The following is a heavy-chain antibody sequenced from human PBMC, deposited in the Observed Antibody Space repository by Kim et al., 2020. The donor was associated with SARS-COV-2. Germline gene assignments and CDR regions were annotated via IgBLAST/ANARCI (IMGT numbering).Heavy chain of an antibody. J-gene: IGHJ4*02. Sequence: ASVKVSCKTSGYPFSSSTICWVRQAPGQGLQWMGWSSTYNDDTTYAPTFQGRLTLTTDPSTNTAYMQLGNLRSDDTAVYYCVRSFTPDYHGEYFYSWGQGTLVTVSS. CDR3: VRSFTPDYHGEYFYS. D-gene: IGHD4-17*01. CDR2: SSTYNDDT. V-gene: IGHV1-18*01. CDR1: GYPFSSST.